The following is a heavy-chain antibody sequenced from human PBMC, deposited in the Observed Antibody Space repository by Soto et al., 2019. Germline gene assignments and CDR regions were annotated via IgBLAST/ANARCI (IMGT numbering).Heavy chain of an antibody. D-gene: IGHD6-19*01. J-gene: IGHJ6*02. Sequence: QVQLVQSGAEVKKPGSSVKVSCKASGGTFSSYAISWVRQAPGQGLEWMGGIIPIFGTANYAQKFQGRVTITADESTSTAYMELSGLRSEDTAVYYCARVVVAGTLYYYYYGMDVWGQGTTVTVSS. CDR2: IIPIFGTA. CDR1: GGTFSSYA. V-gene: IGHV1-69*12. CDR3: ARVVVAGTLYYYYYGMDV.